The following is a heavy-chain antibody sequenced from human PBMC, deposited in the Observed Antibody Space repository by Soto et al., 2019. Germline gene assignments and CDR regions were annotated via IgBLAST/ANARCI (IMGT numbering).Heavy chain of an antibody. J-gene: IGHJ6*02. Sequence: GGSLRLSCAASGFTFSSYAMHWVRQAPGKGLEWVAVISYDGSNKYYADSVKGRFTISRDNSKNTLYLHMNSLRAEDTTMYYCAAAEGYYGMDVWGQGTTVTVSS. CDR3: AAAEGYYGMDV. V-gene: IGHV3-30-3*01. CDR1: GFTFSSYA. D-gene: IGHD6-25*01. CDR2: ISYDGSNK.